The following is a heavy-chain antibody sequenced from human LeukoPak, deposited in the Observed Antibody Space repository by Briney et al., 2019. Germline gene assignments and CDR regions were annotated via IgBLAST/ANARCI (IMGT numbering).Heavy chain of an antibody. CDR2: IYYSGST. CDR1: GGSISSGGYY. V-gene: IGHV4-31*03. D-gene: IGHD3-22*01. Sequence: SQTLSLTCTVSGGSISSGGYYWSWIRQHPGKGLEWIGYIYYSGSTYYNPSLKSRVTISVDTSKNQFSLKLSSVTAADTAVYYCTRQRYYYDSSGYYYGDFDYWGQGTLVTVSS. CDR3: TRQRYYYDSSGYYYGDFDY. J-gene: IGHJ4*02.